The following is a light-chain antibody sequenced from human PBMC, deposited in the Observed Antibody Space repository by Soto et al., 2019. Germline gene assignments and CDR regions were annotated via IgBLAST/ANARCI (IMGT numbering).Light chain of an antibody. CDR1: QSVDTN. V-gene: IGKV3-15*01. Sequence: EIVMTQSPATLSVSPGERATLTCRASQSVDTNVAWYQQKPGQAPRLLIDGPSTRAAGVPARFSGGGSGTEFTLTISSLQSDDFALHYCQQFHTWPLSFGGGTKVDIK. J-gene: IGKJ4*01. CDR2: GPS. CDR3: QQFHTWPLS.